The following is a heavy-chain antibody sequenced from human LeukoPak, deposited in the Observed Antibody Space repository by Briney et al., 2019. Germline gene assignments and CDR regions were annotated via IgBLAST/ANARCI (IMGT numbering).Heavy chain of an antibody. Sequence: PGETLRLSCAVSGFTFSDYYMSWVRQAPGKGLEWVSAISGSGGSTYHADSVKGRFTISRDNSKNTLYLQMNSLRADDTAVYYCAKGIQLWFNFDYWGQGTLVTVSS. J-gene: IGHJ4*02. CDR2: ISGSGGST. CDR1: GFTFSDYY. CDR3: AKGIQLWFNFDY. D-gene: IGHD5-18*01. V-gene: IGHV3-23*01.